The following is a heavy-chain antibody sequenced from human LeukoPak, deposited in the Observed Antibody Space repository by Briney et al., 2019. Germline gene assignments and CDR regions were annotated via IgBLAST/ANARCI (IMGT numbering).Heavy chain of an antibody. CDR1: GGSISSSSYY. D-gene: IGHD3-16*02. CDR3: ARQIWGFVWGSYRGFDY. J-gene: IGHJ4*02. CDR2: IYYSGST. Sequence: PSETLSLTCTVSGGSISSSSYYWGWIRQPPGKGLDWIGSIYYSGSTYYNPSLKIRVTISVDTSKNQFSLKLSSVTAADTAVYYCARQIWGFVWGSYRGFDYWGQGTLVTVSS. V-gene: IGHV4-39*01.